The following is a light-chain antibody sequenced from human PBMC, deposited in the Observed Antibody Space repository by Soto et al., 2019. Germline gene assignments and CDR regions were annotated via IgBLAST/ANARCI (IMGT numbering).Light chain of an antibody. CDR3: QQYNNWPFT. J-gene: IGKJ3*01. CDR2: DAS. CDR1: QSVSSN. Sequence: EIVKTQSPATLSVSPGERATLSCRASQSVSSNLAWYQQKPGQPPRLLIYDASTRATGIPARFSGSGSGTELTLTISSLQSEDFAVYYCQQYNNWPFTFGPGTKVDIK. V-gene: IGKV3-15*01.